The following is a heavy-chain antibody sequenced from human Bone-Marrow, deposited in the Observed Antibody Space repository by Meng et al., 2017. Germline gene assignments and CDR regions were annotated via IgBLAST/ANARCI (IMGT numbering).Heavy chain of an antibody. CDR2: ISGSGGST. D-gene: IGHD4-17*01. V-gene: IGHV3-23*01. Sequence: GESLKISCAASGFTFSSYAMSWVRQAPGKGLEWVSAISGSGGSTYYADSVKGRFTISRDNAKNTVYLQMNSLRVEDTAVYYCAGTTMTPDSDYWGQGTLVTVSS. CDR1: GFTFSSYA. CDR3: AGTTMTPDSDY. J-gene: IGHJ4*02.